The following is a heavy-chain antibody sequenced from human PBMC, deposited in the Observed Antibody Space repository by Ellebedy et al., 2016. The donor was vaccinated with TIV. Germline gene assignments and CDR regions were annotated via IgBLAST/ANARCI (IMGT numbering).Heavy chain of an antibody. CDR3: ARDRRGVGATLFYYYGMDV. CDR1: GFTVSSNY. J-gene: IGHJ6*02. CDR2: IYSGGTT. V-gene: IGHV3-53*01. Sequence: GESLKISCAASGFTVSSNYMSWVRQAPGKGLEWVSIIYSGGTTYYADPVKGRFTISRDNSKNTLYLQMNSLRAEDTAVYYCARDRRGVGATLFYYYGMDVWGQGTTVTVSS. D-gene: IGHD1-26*01.